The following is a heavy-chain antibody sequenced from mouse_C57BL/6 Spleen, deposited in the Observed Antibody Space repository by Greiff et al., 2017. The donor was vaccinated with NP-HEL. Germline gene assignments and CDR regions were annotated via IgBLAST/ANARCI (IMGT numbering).Heavy chain of an antibody. J-gene: IGHJ4*01. V-gene: IGHV3-6*01. CDR2: ISYDGSN. Sequence: VQLKESGPGLVKPSQSLSLTCSVTGYSITSGYYWNWIRQFPGNKLEWMGYISYDGSNNYNPSLKNRISITRDTSKNQFFLKLNSVTTEDTATYDCARDPVYYSRSYAMDDWGQGTSVTVSS. CDR1: GYSITSGYY. CDR3: ARDPVYYSRSYAMDD. D-gene: IGHD2-5*01.